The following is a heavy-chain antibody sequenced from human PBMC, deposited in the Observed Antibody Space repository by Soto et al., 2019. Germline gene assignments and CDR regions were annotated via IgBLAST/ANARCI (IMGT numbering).Heavy chain of an antibody. D-gene: IGHD5-12*01. V-gene: IGHV4-59*08. CDR3: ARGRGYSGYDRGGGYFHL. CDR1: GGSISSYY. CDR2: IYYSGST. Sequence: PSETLSLTCTVSGGSISSYYWSWIRQPPGKGLEWIGYIYYSGSTNYNPSLKSRVTISVDTSKNQFSLKLSSVTAADTAVYYCARGRGYSGYDRGGGYFHLWGQGTLVTVSS. J-gene: IGHJ1*01.